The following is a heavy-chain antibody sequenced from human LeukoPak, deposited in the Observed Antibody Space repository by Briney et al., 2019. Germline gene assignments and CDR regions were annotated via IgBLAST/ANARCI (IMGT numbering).Heavy chain of an antibody. CDR3: AKDLPGDPDDQYYGMDV. J-gene: IGHJ6*02. CDR2: ISGSGGRT. D-gene: IGHD4-17*01. V-gene: IGHV3-23*01. CDR1: GFTFSNNA. Sequence: GGSLRLSCAASGFTFSNNAMSWVRQAPGKGLECVSAISGSGGRTYYAASVKGRFTISRDNSKNTLHLQLNSLRAEDTALYYCAKDLPGDPDDQYYGMDVWGQGTTVTVSS.